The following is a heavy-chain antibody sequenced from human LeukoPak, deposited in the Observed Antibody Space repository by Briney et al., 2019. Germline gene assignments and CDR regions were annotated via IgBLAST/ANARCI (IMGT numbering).Heavy chain of an antibody. CDR3: ARETPRGGQYYFDY. D-gene: IGHD3-10*01. Sequence: PGGSLRLSCAASGFTFSGYWMHWVRQAPGEGLVWVSRTNPDGSTTTYADSVKGRFTISRDNVKNTLYLQMNSLRAEDTALYYCARETPRGGQYYFDYWGQGALVTVSS. V-gene: IGHV3-74*03. CDR1: GFTFSGYW. J-gene: IGHJ4*02. CDR2: TNPDGSTT.